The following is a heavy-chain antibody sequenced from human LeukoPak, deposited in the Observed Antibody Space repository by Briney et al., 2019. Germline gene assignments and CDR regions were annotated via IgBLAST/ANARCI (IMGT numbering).Heavy chain of an antibody. CDR3: ARDWLWFGAIPRYYMDV. CDR2: ITYDGSNK. CDR1: EFAYRSYA. Sequence: GGLRRLSRAASEFAYRSYAMQRARQAPGKGMRRAAAITYDGSNKYYADSVKGRFTISRDNSKNTLYLQMNSLRAEDTAVYYCARDWLWFGAIPRYYMDVWGKGTTVTVSS. V-gene: IGHV3-30*14. J-gene: IGHJ6*03. D-gene: IGHD3-10*01.